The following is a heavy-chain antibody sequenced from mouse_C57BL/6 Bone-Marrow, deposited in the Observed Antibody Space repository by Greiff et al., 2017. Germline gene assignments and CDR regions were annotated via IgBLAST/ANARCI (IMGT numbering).Heavy chain of an antibody. D-gene: IGHD1-1*01. V-gene: IGHV5-15*01. Sequence: EVKLVESGGGLVQPGGSLKLSCAASGFTFSDYGMAWVRQAPRKGPEWVAFISNLAYSIYYADTVTGRFTISRENAKNTLYLEMSSLRSEDTAMYYCAGYYYGSSYPFAYWGQGTLVTVSA. CDR2: ISNLAYSI. CDR1: GFTFSDYG. J-gene: IGHJ3*01. CDR3: AGYYYGSSYPFAY.